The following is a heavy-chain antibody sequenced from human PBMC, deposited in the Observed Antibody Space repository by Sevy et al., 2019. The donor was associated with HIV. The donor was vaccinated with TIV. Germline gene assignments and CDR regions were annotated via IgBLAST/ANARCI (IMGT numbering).Heavy chain of an antibody. D-gene: IGHD2-15*01. Sequence: GGSLRLSCGASGFTFSSYAMSWVRQAPGKGLEWVSVISGRGDTTYYADSVKGRLTISRDNSRNTLYLQMNSVRAEDTAVYYCARDLFSGGNAVYGYWGQGTLVTVSS. CDR3: ARDLFSGGNAVYGY. V-gene: IGHV3-23*01. J-gene: IGHJ4*02. CDR2: ISGRGDTT. CDR1: GFTFSSYA.